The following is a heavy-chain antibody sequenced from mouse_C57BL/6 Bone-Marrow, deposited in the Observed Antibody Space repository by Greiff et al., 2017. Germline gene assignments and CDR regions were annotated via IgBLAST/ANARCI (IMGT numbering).Heavy chain of an antibody. CDR2: ISAGGSYT. V-gene: IGHV5-4*03. CDR3: ATSRDY. J-gene: IGHJ2*01. CDR1: GFTFSSYA. Sequence: DVKLVESGGGLVKPGGSLKLSCAASGFTFSSYAMSWVRQTPEKRLEWVATISAGGSYTYYPDNVKGRFTISRDNAKNNRYLQMSHLKSEDTAMYYCATSRDYGGQGTTLTVSS.